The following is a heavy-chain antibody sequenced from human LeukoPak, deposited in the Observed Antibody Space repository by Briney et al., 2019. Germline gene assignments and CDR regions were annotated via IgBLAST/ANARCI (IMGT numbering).Heavy chain of an antibody. CDR2: ISSSGSTI. CDR3: ARPIHYYYDSSGYLGY. D-gene: IGHD3-22*01. CDR1: GFTFSSYS. V-gene: IGHV3-48*04. Sequence: GGSLRLSCAASGFTFSSYSMNWVRQAPGKGLEWVSYISSSGSTIYYADSVKGRFTISRDNAKNSLYLQMNSLRAEDTAVYYCARPIHYYYDSSGYLGYWGQGTLVTVSS. J-gene: IGHJ4*02.